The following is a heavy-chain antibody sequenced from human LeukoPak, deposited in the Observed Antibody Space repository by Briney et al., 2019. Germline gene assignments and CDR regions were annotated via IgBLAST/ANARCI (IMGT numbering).Heavy chain of an antibody. D-gene: IGHD3-10*01. CDR2: INPSGGST. CDR3: ARDLGYGSGYYYYYMDV. V-gene: IGHV1-46*01. J-gene: IGHJ6*03. Sequence: ASVKVSCKASGYTFTSYYMHWVRQAPGQGLEWMGIINPSGGSTSYAQKFQGRVTMTRDTSTSTVYMELSSLRSEDTAVYYCARDLGYGSGYYYYYMDVWGKGTTVTISS. CDR1: GYTFTSYY.